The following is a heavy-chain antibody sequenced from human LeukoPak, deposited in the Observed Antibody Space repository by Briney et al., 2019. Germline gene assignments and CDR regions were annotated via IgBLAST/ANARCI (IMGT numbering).Heavy chain of an antibody. CDR2: ISSSGSII. J-gene: IGHJ4*02. D-gene: IGHD3-22*01. CDR3: TRDRYYYDSSGHPYYFDY. V-gene: IGHV3-48*03. CDR1: GFTFSSYE. Sequence: GGSLRLSCAASGFTFSSYEMNWVRQAPGKGLEWVSYISSSGSIIYYADSVKGRFIISRDNAKNSLYLQMNSLRGEDTAVYYCTRDRYYYDSSGHPYYFDYWGQGTLVTVSS.